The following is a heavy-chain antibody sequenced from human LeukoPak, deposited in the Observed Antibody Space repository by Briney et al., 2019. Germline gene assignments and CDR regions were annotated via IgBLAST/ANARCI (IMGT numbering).Heavy chain of an antibody. D-gene: IGHD3-16*01. CDR1: GFTFSNTW. J-gene: IGHJ4*02. V-gene: IGHV3-7*01. CDR2: INQDGGTR. CDR3: ARDMKGNLDY. Sequence: GGSLRLSCAASGFTFSNTWMAWVRQAPGKGLEWVANINQDGGTRQYADSVRGRFTISRDNAKNSLYREMNSLRAEDTGLYHCARDMKGNLDYWGQGTLVTVSS.